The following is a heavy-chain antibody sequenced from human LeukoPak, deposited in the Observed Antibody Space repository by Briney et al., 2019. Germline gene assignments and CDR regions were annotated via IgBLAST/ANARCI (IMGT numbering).Heavy chain of an antibody. CDR2: LTGSGST. CDR1: GESLSGYY. D-gene: IGHD2-15*01. J-gene: IGHJ6*03. Sequence: PSETLSLTCAVYGESLSGYYWSWIRQAPGKGLEWVSGLTGSGSTYHADSVKGRFTISRDNSKNTLSLQMNSLRAEDTAVYYCAKMKGWRLYDYCMDVWGKGTTVTVSS. V-gene: IGHV3-23*01. CDR3: AKMKGWRLYDYCMDV.